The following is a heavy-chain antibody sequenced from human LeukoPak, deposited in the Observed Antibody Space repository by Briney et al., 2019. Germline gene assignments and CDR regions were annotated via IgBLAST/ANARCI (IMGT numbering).Heavy chain of an antibody. CDR2: INHSGST. CDR1: GGSFSGYY. D-gene: IGHD2-15*01. Sequence: PSETLSLTCAVYGGSFSGYYWSWIRQPPGKGLEWIGEINHSGSTNYNPSLKSRVTISVDTSKNQFSLKLSSVTAADTAVYYCARLEAGYCSGGSCYYYYGMDVWGQGTTVTVSS. V-gene: IGHV4-34*01. CDR3: ARLEAGYCSGGSCYYYYGMDV. J-gene: IGHJ6*02.